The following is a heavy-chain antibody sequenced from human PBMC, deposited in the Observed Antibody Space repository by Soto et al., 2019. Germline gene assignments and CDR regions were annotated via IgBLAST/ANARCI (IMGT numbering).Heavy chain of an antibody. D-gene: IGHD2-2*01. Sequence: ASGKVSYKTSCYTFSNYGITWVRQAPGQPLEWLGWISLYSDGTNYAQKFQGRVSMTTDTSTTTAYMELRSLRSDDTAVYYCARVVPGAEAWFGPWGQGTLVTVSS. V-gene: IGHV1-18*01. J-gene: IGHJ5*02. CDR3: ARVVPGAEAWFGP. CDR2: ISLYSDGT. CDR1: CYTFSNYG.